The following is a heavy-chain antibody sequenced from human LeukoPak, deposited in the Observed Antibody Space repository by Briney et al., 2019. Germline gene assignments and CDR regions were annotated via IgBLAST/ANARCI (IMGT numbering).Heavy chain of an antibody. J-gene: IGHJ4*02. Sequence: KASETLSLTCTVSGGSISSGSYYWSWIRQPAGKGLEWIGRIYTSGSTNYNPSLKSRVTISVDTSKNQFSLKLSSVTAADTAVYYCARGGCSSTSCTFDYWGQGTLVTVSS. CDR3: ARGGCSSTSCTFDY. D-gene: IGHD2-2*01. CDR2: IYTSGST. V-gene: IGHV4-61*02. CDR1: GGSISSGSYY.